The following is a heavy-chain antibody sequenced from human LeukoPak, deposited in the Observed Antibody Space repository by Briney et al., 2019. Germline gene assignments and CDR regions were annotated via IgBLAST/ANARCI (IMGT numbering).Heavy chain of an antibody. CDR1: GGSISTGAYY. D-gene: IGHD5-24*01. CDR3: ARGGRDGYNYNWFDP. CDR2: INRGGST. Sequence: PSETLSLTCSVSGGSISTGAYYWGWIRQPPGKGLEWIGVINRGGSTNYNPSLKSRVTISVDTSKNQFSLKLSSVTAADTAVYYCARGGRDGYNYNWFDPWGQGTLVTVSS. J-gene: IGHJ5*02. V-gene: IGHV4-39*07.